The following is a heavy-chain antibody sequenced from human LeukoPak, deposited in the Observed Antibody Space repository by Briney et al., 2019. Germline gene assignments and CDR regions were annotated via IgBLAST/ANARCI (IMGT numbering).Heavy chain of an antibody. CDR3: ARRPRSSSWYPFDY. CDR2: ISGSGGST. Sequence: GTLSLTCTVSGGSISSYYWSWVRQAPGKGLEWVSAISGSGGSTYYADSVKGRFTISRDNSKNTLYLQMNSLRAEDTAVYYCARRPRSSSWYPFDYWGQGTLVTVSS. J-gene: IGHJ4*02. CDR1: GGSISSYY. D-gene: IGHD6-13*01. V-gene: IGHV3-23*01.